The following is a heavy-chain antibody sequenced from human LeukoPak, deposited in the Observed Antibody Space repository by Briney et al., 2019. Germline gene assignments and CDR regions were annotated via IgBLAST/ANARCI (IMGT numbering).Heavy chain of an antibody. J-gene: IGHJ6*02. CDR3: AGSSRPSSGWRTRGMDV. Sequence: GESLKISCKGSGYSFTSYWIGWVRQMPGKGLEWMGIIYPGDSDTRYSPSFQGQVTISADKSISTAYLQWSSLKASDTAMYYCAGSSRPSSGWRTRGMDVWGQGTTVTVSS. CDR2: IYPGDSDT. D-gene: IGHD6-19*01. CDR1: GYSFTSYW. V-gene: IGHV5-51*01.